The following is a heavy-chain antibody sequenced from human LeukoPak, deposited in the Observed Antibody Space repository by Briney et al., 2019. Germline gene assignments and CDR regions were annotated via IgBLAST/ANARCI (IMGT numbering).Heavy chain of an antibody. CDR1: GYTFTSYS. J-gene: IGHJ5*02. V-gene: IGHV7-4-1*01. CDR3: ARAEGYCSSTSCYHP. CDR2: INTNTGNP. Sequence: RASVTLSCTASGYTFTSYSMNWVRQAPGQGLEWMGWINTNTGNPTYAQGFTGRFVFSLDTSVSTAYLQISGLKADGTAVYYCARAEGYCSSTSCYHPWGQGTLVTVSS. D-gene: IGHD2-2*01.